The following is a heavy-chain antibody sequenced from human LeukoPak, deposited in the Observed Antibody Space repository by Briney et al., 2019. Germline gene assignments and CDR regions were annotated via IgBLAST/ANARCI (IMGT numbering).Heavy chain of an antibody. CDR2: FDPEDGET. Sequence: ASVKVSCKVSGYTLTEFSMHWVRQAPGKGLEWMGGFDPEDGETIYAQKFQGRVTMTEDTSTDTAYMELSSLRSEDTAVYYCATVVVGLVPAYGNFDYWGQGTLVTVSS. CDR1: GYTLTEFS. V-gene: IGHV1-24*01. D-gene: IGHD2-2*01. CDR3: ATVVVGLVPAYGNFDY. J-gene: IGHJ4*02.